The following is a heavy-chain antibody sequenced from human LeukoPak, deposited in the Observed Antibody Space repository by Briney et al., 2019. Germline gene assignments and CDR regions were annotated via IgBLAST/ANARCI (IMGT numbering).Heavy chain of an antibody. D-gene: IGHD1-14*01. J-gene: IGHJ4*02. Sequence: PGGSLRLSCAASGFTVITNDMTWVRQAPGKGLEWVSVLYSDGNTKYADSVQGRFPISRDSSKNTLYLEMNSLSPDDTAVYYCARGVEPLAANTLAYWGQGTLVTVSS. CDR2: LYSDGNT. CDR1: GFTVITND. V-gene: IGHV3-53*01. CDR3: ARGVEPLAANTLAY.